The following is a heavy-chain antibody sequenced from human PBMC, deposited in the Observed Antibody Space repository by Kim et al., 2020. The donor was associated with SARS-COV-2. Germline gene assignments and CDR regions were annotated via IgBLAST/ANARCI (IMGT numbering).Heavy chain of an antibody. CDR2: IYYSGST. J-gene: IGHJ4*02. Sequence: SETLSLTCTVSGGSISSYYWSWIRQPPGKGLEWIGYIYYSGSTNYNPSLKSRVTISVDTSKNQFSLKLSSVTAADTAVYYCARDRWLQRLDYWGQGTLVTVSS. D-gene: IGHD5-12*01. CDR3: ARDRWLQRLDY. CDR1: GGSISSYY. V-gene: IGHV4-59*01.